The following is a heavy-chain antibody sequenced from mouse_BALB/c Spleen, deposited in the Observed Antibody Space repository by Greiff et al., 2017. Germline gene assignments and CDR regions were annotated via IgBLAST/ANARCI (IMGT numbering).Heavy chain of an antibody. J-gene: IGHJ3*01. CDR2: ISDGGSYT. Sequence: EVKVVESGGGLVKPGGSLKLSCAASGFTFSDYYMYWVRQTPEKRLEWVATISDGGSYTYYPDSVKGRFTISRDNAKNNLYLQMSSLKSEDTAMYYCARDGNYWFAYWGQGTLVTVSA. CDR3: ARDGNYWFAY. CDR1: GFTFSDYY. D-gene: IGHD2-1*01. V-gene: IGHV5-4*02.